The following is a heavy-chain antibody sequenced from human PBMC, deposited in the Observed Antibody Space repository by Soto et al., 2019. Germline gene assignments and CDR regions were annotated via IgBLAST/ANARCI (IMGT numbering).Heavy chain of an antibody. D-gene: IGHD3-22*01. CDR3: ARLPLVSDYYESSAFDI. Sequence: GESLKISCKGSGYSFTSYWIGWVRQMPGKGLEWMGIIYPGDSDTRYSPSFQGQVTISADKSISTAYLQWSSLKASDTAMYYCARLPLVSDYYESSAFDIWGQGTMVTVSS. CDR2: IYPGDSDT. J-gene: IGHJ3*02. V-gene: IGHV5-51*01. CDR1: GYSFTSYW.